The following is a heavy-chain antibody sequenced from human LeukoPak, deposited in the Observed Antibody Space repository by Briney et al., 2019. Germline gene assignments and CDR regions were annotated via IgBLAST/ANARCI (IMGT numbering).Heavy chain of an antibody. CDR2: IWYDGSNK. J-gene: IGHJ4*02. D-gene: IGHD2-2*01. CDR1: GFSLSSYG. Sequence: GGSLRLSCAASGFSLSSYGMHWVRQAPGKGLEWVAVIWYDGSNKDYADAVKGRFAISRDNSKNTLFLQMNSLRADDTAVYYCARENPTCSSTNCYFDYWGQGTLVTDSS. V-gene: IGHV3-33*01. CDR3: ARENPTCSSTNCYFDY.